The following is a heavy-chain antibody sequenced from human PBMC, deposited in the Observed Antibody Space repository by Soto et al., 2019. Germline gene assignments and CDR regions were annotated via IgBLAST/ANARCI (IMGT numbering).Heavy chain of an antibody. CDR2: ISGSGGTT. J-gene: IGHJ4*02. CDR1: VFTFSSYA. CDR3: AKVRSTTIFDVVSLFDY. D-gene: IGHD3-3*01. V-gene: IGHV3-23*01. Sequence: PVGSLRLSCAASVFTFSSYAMSCVRHSPGKWLECVSTISGSGGTTYYADSVKGRFTISRDNSKNTLYLQMNRLRAEDTAVYYCAKVRSTTIFDVVSLFDYWGQGTLVNVSS.